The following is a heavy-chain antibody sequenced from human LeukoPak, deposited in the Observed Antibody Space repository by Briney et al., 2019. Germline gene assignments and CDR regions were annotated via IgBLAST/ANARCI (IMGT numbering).Heavy chain of an antibody. V-gene: IGHV3-64D*06. D-gene: IGHD6-19*01. CDR2: ISSNGGST. CDR3: VKDSSGWTGYFQH. CDR1: GFTFSSYA. Sequence: GGSLRLSCSASGFTFSSYAMHWVRQAPGKGLEYVSAISSNGGSTYYADSVKGRFTISRDNSKNTLYPQMSSPRAEDTAVYYCVKDSSGWTGYFQHWGQGTLVTVSS. J-gene: IGHJ1*01.